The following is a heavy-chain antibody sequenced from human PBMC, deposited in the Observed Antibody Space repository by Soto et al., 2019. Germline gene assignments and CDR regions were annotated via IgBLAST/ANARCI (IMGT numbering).Heavy chain of an antibody. CDR1: GDSVSSKTAA. CDR2: TYFRSKWYN. D-gene: IGHD3-9*01. Sequence: SQTLSLTCAISGDSVSSKTAAWNWVRQSPSRGLEWLGRTYFRSKWYNDYAISVKSRITINPDTSKNQFSLLLNSVTPEDTAVYYCARVSFDHFVHWFDPWGQGTLVTVSS. V-gene: IGHV6-1*01. CDR3: ARVSFDHFVHWFDP. J-gene: IGHJ5*02.